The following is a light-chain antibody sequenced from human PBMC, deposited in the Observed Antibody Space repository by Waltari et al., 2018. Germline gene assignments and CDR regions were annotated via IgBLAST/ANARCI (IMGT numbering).Light chain of an antibody. CDR3: QQRSSWPLT. CDR2: DAS. Sequence: CRARKCVVNVLVWCQQKPVQAPRLLFYDASNRATGIPDRFSCSASGTDFTLTISSLEPEDSAFYYCQQRSSWPLTFGGGTKVEIK. V-gene: IGKV3-11*01. CDR1: KCVVNV. J-gene: IGKJ4*01.